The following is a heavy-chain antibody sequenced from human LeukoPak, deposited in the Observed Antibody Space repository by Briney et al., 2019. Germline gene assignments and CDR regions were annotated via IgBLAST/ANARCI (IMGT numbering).Heavy chain of an antibody. Sequence: GGSLRLSCAASGFTFSSYWMSWVRQAPGKGLEWVANIKQDGSEKYYVDSVKGRFTISRDNSKNTLYLQMNSLRAEDTAVYYCARDLYSYGPPGDYWGQGTLVTVSS. J-gene: IGHJ4*02. CDR3: ARDLYSYGPPGDY. V-gene: IGHV3-7*01. CDR1: GFTFSSYW. CDR2: IKQDGSEK. D-gene: IGHD5-18*01.